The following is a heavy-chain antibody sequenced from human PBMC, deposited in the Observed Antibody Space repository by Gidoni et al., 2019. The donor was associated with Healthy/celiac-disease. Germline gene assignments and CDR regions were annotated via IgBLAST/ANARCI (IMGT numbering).Heavy chain of an antibody. CDR3: ARGKSLGVPAAEEDYGMDV. J-gene: IGHJ6*02. V-gene: IGHV1-2*04. CDR2: INPNSGGT. D-gene: IGHD2-2*01. CDR1: GYTFTGHY. Sequence: QVQLVQSGAEVKTPGASVKVSCKASGYTFTGHYMHWVRQAPGQGLEWMGWINPNSGGTNYAQKFQGWVTMTRDTSISTAYMELSRLRSDDTAVYYCARGKSLGVPAAEEDYGMDVWGQGTTVTVSS.